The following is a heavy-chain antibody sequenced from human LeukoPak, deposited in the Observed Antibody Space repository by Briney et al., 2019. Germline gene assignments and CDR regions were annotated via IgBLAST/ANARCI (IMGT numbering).Heavy chain of an antibody. CDR2: IYYSGHT. Sequence: PSETVSLTCTVSGGSISSHYWSWIRQPPGKGLEWIGYIYYSGHTKFNPSLKSRVTISVDTSKNQFSLKLSSVTAADTAVYYCARGGGVTYYDSTGYLWYFDYWGQGTLLSASS. J-gene: IGHJ4*02. CDR3: ARGGGVTYYDSTGYLWYFDY. CDR1: GGSISSHY. D-gene: IGHD3-22*01. V-gene: IGHV4-59*11.